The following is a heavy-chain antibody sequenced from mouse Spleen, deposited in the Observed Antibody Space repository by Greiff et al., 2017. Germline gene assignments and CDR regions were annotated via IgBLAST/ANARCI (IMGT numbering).Heavy chain of an antibody. Sequence: VQVVESGAELVKPGASVKLSCKASGYTFTEYTIHWVKQRAGQGLEWIGWFYPGSGSIKYNEKFKDKATLTADKSSSTVYMELSRLTSEDSAVYFCARHEDYDGYYWFAYWGQGTLVTVSA. CDR1: GYTFTEYT. J-gene: IGHJ3*01. D-gene: IGHD2-3*01. CDR3: ARHEDYDGYYWFAY. CDR2: FYPGSGSI. V-gene: IGHV1-62-2*01.